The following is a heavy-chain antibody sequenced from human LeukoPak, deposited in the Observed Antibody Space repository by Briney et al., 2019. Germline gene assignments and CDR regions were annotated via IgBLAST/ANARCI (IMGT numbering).Heavy chain of an antibody. CDR3: ARIVEMATIQAPYYYYYYYYMDV. J-gene: IGHJ6*03. V-gene: IGHV4-34*01. CDR1: GGSFSGYY. CDR2: INHSGST. D-gene: IGHD5-24*01. Sequence: PSETLSLTCAVYGGSFSGYYWSWIRQPPGKGLEWIGEINHSGSTNYNPSLKSRVTISVDTSKNQFSLKLSSVTAADTAVYYCARIVEMATIQAPYYYYYYYYMDVWGKGTTVTVSS.